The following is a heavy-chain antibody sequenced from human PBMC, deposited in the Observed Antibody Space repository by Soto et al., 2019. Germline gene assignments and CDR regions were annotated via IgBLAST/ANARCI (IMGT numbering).Heavy chain of an antibody. J-gene: IGHJ4*01. V-gene: IGHV4-39*01. D-gene: IGHD1-26*01. CDR2: IYYSGST. CDR3: ARGNSCFFYCPTQHLDYFAY. CDR1: GGSISSSSYY. Sequence: PSETLSLTCTVSGGSISSSSYYWGWIRQPPGKGLEWIGSIYYSGSTYYNPSLKSRVTISVDTSKNQFSLKLSSVTAADTAVYYCARGNSCFFYCPTQHLDYFAYSTRGTLDPVSA.